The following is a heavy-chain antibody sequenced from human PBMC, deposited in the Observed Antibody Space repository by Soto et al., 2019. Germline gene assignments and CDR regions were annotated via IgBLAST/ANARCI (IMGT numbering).Heavy chain of an antibody. CDR3: APLGGYYFDSSGYSNGY. Sequence: GGSLRLSCAASGFTFSNYDMSWVRLGPGKGLEWVSAIRASSSSTFYADSVKGRFTTSRDNSKNTLYLQMNSLRPEDTAVYHCAPLGGYYFDSSGYSNGYWGQGTLVTV. V-gene: IGHV3-23*01. CDR1: GFTFSNYD. CDR2: IRASSSST. J-gene: IGHJ4*02. D-gene: IGHD3-22*01.